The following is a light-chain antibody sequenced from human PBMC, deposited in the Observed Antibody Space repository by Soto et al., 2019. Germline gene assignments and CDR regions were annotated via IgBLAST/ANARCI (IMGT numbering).Light chain of an antibody. V-gene: IGKV1-9*01. J-gene: IGKJ5*01. Sequence: IQLTQSRSSLSASVGDRVTISCRASQDIGNYLAWYQQKPGEAPKLLIYDASTLQSGVPLRFGGSGSGTDFTLTISSLQPEDFATYYCQQLNKYPVTFGQGTRLEIK. CDR1: QDIGNY. CDR2: DAS. CDR3: QQLNKYPVT.